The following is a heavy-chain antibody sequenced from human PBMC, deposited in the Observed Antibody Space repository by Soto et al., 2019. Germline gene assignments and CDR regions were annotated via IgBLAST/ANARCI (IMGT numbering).Heavy chain of an antibody. CDR2: IVVGSGNT. CDR3: AVSGYDFWSGRSDPTTLDF. D-gene: IGHD3-3*01. CDR1: GFTFNSSA. Sequence: GASVKVSCKASGFTFNSSAVQWVRQARGQRLEWIGWIVVGSGNTNYAQEFQERVTITRDMSTSTAYMELSSLRSEDTAVYYCAVSGYDFWSGRSDPTTLDFWGQGTLVTVSS. J-gene: IGHJ4*02. V-gene: IGHV1-58*01.